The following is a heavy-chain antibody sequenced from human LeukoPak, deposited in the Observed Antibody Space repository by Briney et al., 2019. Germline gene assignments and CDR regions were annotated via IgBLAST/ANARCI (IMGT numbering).Heavy chain of an antibody. CDR3: ARDLGYCSGGSCFRLGNWFDP. J-gene: IGHJ5*02. Sequence: GGALRLSCAASGFTFSSYSMNWVRQAPGKGVEWVSSISSSSSYIYYADSVKGRFTISRDNAKNSLYLQMNSLRAEDTAVYYCARDLGYCSGGSCFRLGNWFDPWGQGTLVTVSS. CDR2: ISSSSSYI. V-gene: IGHV3-21*01. D-gene: IGHD2-15*01. CDR1: GFTFSSYS.